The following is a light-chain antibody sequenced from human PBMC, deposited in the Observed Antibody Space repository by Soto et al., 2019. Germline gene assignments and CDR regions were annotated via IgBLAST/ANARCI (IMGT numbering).Light chain of an antibody. CDR1: QSVSSN. CDR2: DAS. Sequence: EMVMTQSPATLSVSPGERATLSCRASQSVSSNLAWYQQKPGQAPRLLIYDASTRATGIPARFSGSGSGIEVHLNLSSLQSEDFAVYYCQQYNNWPPGTFGQGTKVEIK. V-gene: IGKV3-15*01. J-gene: IGKJ1*01. CDR3: QQYNNWPPGT.